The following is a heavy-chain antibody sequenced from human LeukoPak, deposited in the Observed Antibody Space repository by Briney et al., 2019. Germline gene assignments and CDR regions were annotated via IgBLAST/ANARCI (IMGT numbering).Heavy chain of an antibody. CDR2: ISSSSGYT. J-gene: IGHJ4*02. V-gene: IGHV3-11*05. Sequence: NPGGSLRLSCAASGFTFSDYYMSWIRQAPGXGLEWVSYISSSSGYTNYADSVKGRFTISRDNAKNSLYLQMNSLRAEDTAVYYCARDCGDRITGTTPYFDYWGQGTLVTVSS. CDR3: ARDCGDRITGTTPYFDY. D-gene: IGHD1-20*01. CDR1: GFTFSDYY.